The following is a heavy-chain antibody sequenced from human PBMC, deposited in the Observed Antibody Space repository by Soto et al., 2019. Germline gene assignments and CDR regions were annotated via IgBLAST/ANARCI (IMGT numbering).Heavy chain of an antibody. CDR3: AKKEMARTGVTYYYDY. V-gene: IGHV3-23*01. J-gene: IGHJ4*02. D-gene: IGHD2-8*01. CDR1: GFTFSNYV. CDR2: MDMHSSGGDT. Sequence: GGSLRLSCAASGFTFSNYVMTWVRQPPGKGLEWVSAMDMHSSGGDTYYADSVKGRFSISRDDSRNTLYLQMNGLRAEDTALYYCAKKEMARTGVTYYYDYWGQGT.